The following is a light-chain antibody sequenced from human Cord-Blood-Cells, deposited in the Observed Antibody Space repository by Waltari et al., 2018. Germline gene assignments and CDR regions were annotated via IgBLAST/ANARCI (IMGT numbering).Light chain of an antibody. J-gene: IGLJ3*02. CDR2: DVS. Sequence: QSALTQPASVSGSPGQPITISCTGTSSAVGGSNYVSWYQQHPGKAPKLMIYDVSNRPSGVSNRFSGSKSGNTASLTISGLQAEDEADYYCSSYTSSSTRVFGGGTKLTVL. V-gene: IGLV2-14*01. CDR3: SSYTSSSTRV. CDR1: SSAVGGSNY.